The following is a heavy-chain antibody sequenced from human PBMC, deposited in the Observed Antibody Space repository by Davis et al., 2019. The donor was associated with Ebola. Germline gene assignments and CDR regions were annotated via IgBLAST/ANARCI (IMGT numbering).Heavy chain of an antibody. D-gene: IGHD2-21*02. J-gene: IGHJ4*02. CDR2: VYSGGGT. V-gene: IGHV3-66*02. CDR1: GFILSAYT. CDR3: ARGYGEHIVVVTATPDY. Sequence: GGSLRLSCAASGFILSAYTMNWVRQAPGKGLDWVSVVYSGGGTDYADSVKGRFTISRDNSKNTLYLQMNSLRAEDTAVYYCARGYGEHIVVVTATPDYWGQGTLVTVSS.